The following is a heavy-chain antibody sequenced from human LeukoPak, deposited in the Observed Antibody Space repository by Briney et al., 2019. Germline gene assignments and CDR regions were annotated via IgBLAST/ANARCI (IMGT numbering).Heavy chain of an antibody. CDR2: IYYSGST. Sequence: SETLSLTCTVSGGSISSSSYYRGWIRQPPGKGLEWIGSIYYSGSTYYNPSLKSRVTMSVDTSKNQFSLKLSSVTAADTAVYYCARNLIGWNYFDYWGQGTLVTVSS. V-gene: IGHV4-39*07. CDR3: ARNLIGWNYFDY. J-gene: IGHJ4*02. CDR1: GGSISSSSYY. D-gene: IGHD2/OR15-2a*01.